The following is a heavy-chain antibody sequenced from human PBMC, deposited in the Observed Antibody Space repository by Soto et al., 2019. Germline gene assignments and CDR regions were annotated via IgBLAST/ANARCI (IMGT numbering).Heavy chain of an antibody. Sequence: EVQLVESGGGLVQPGGSLRLSCAASGYTFSTYAMHWVRQAPGKGLEYVSVINSNGGSTFYANSVKARFTMSRDNSKNTLYLQMGSLRVEDTGVYYCARAPGYSGYDALDYWGQGTLVTVSS. CDR1: GYTFSTYA. V-gene: IGHV3-64*01. CDR2: INSNGGST. D-gene: IGHD5-12*01. CDR3: ARAPGYSGYDALDY. J-gene: IGHJ4*02.